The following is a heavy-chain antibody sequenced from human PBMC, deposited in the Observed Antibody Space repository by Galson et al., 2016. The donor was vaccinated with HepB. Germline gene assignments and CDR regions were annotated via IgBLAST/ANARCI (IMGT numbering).Heavy chain of an antibody. CDR2: ISYDGNNI. J-gene: IGHJ5*01. CDR1: GFSFRSYD. D-gene: IGHD3-16*01. Sequence: SLRLSCAASGFSFRSYDMHWVRQAPGKGLEWVAGISYDGNNINYGYSVKGRFTISRDNSKNTLYLQMNSLRAEDTAVYFCARSKIGEWFGLWGRGTRVTVSS. V-gene: IGHV3-33*01. CDR3: ARSKIGEWFGL.